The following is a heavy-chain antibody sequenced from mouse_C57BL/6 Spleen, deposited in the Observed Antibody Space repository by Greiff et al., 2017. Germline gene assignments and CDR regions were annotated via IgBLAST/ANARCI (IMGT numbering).Heavy chain of an antibody. V-gene: IGHV1-82*01. Sequence: QVQLKQSGPELVKPGASVKISCKASGYAFSSSWMNWVKQRPGKGLEWIGRIYPGDGDTNYNGKFKGKATLTADKSSSTAYMQLSSLTSEDSAVYFCARGRGYPYYAMDDWGQGTSVTVSS. CDR1: GYAFSSSW. J-gene: IGHJ4*01. CDR2: IYPGDGDT. D-gene: IGHD2-2*01. CDR3: ARGRGYPYYAMDD.